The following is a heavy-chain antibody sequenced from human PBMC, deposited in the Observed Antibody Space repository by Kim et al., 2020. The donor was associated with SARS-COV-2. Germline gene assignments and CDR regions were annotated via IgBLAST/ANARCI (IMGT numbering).Heavy chain of an antibody. J-gene: IGHJ4*02. D-gene: IGHD6-19*01. CDR3: ARLGVSGTSPDY. CDR2: IVPKYSYT. V-gene: IGHV5-10-1*01. CDR1: GYIFTNYW. Sequence: GESLKISCKGSGYIFTNYWITWVRQMPGKGLEWMGRIVPKYSYTTYSPSFQGHVTISTDKSISTAYLQWSRLRASDTAMYYCARLGVSGTSPDYWGQGTLVTVFS.